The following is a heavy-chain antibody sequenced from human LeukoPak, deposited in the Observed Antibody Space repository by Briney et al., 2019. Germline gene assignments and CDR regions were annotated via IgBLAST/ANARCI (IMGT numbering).Heavy chain of an antibody. CDR3: ARASRGVPPYYFDY. J-gene: IGHJ4*02. Sequence: ASVKVSCKASEGTFSSYAISWVRQAPGQGLEWMGGIIPIFGTANYAQKFQGRVTITADESTNTAYMELSSLRSEDTAVYYCARASRGVPPYYFDYWGQGTLVTVSS. V-gene: IGHV1-69*13. CDR2: IIPIFGTA. CDR1: EGTFSSYA. D-gene: IGHD3-16*01.